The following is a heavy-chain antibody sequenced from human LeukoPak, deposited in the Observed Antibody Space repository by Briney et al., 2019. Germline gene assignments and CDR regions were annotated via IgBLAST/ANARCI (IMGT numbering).Heavy chain of an antibody. D-gene: IGHD2-15*01. Sequence: SETLSLTCTVSGGSISSSSYYWGWMRQPPGKGREWIGSIYYSGSTYYNPSLKSRVTISVDTSKNQFSLKLSSVTAADTAVYYCARTDADIVVVVAATYWYFDLWGRGTLVTVSS. CDR1: GGSISSSSYY. V-gene: IGHV4-39*01. CDR2: IYYSGST. J-gene: IGHJ2*01. CDR3: ARTDADIVVVVAATYWYFDL.